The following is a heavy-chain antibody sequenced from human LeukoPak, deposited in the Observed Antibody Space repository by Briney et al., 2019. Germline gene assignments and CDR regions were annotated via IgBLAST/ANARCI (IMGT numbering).Heavy chain of an antibody. CDR2: ISRSGGST. Sequence: GGSLRLSCAASGFTYSSYAMSWVRQAPGKGLEWVSAISRSGGSTYYADSVKGRFTISRDNSKNTLHLQMNSLRAEDTAVYYCAKDAKPYYYDSSGYYYAGPFDIWGQGTMVTVPS. V-gene: IGHV3-23*01. D-gene: IGHD3-22*01. J-gene: IGHJ3*02. CDR3: AKDAKPYYYDSSGYYYAGPFDI. CDR1: GFTYSSYA.